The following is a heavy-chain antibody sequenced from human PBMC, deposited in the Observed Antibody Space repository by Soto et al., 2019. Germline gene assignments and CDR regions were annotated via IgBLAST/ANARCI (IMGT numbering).Heavy chain of an antibody. CDR1: GFTFSSYG. J-gene: IGHJ4*02. D-gene: IGHD1-20*01. Sequence: RRLSCAASGFTFSSYGMHWVRQAPGKGLEWVAVIWYDGSNKYYADSVKGRFTISRDNSKNTLYLQMNSLRAEDTAVYYCARVSYNWNYVDYWGQGTLVTVSS. CDR3: ARVSYNWNYVDY. CDR2: IWYDGSNK. V-gene: IGHV3-33*01.